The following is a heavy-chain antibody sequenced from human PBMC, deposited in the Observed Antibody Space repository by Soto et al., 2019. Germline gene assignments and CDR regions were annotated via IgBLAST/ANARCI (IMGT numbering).Heavy chain of an antibody. D-gene: IGHD3-3*01. CDR3: ARFTITIFGVAPPVNYYYGMDV. V-gene: IGHV1-18*04. J-gene: IGHJ6*02. CDR2: ISAYNGNT. CDR1: GYTFTSYG. Sequence: AASVKVSCKASGYTFTSYGISWVRQAPGQGLEWMGWISAYNGNTNYAQKLQGRVTMTTDTSTSTAYMELRSLRSDDTAVYYCARFTITIFGVAPPVNYYYGMDVWGQGTTVTISS.